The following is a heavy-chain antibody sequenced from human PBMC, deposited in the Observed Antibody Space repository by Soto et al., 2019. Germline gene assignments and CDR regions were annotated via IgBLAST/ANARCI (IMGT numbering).Heavy chain of an antibody. D-gene: IGHD4-17*01. CDR2: IYYSGST. J-gene: IGHJ6*02. CDR1: GGSISSYY. Sequence: SETLSLTCTVSGGSISSYYWSWIRQPPGKGLEWIGYIYYSGSTNYNPSLKSRVTISVDTSKNQFSLKLSSVTAADTAVYYCARDYYGEPYYGMDAWGQGTTVTVSS. CDR3: ARDYYGEPYYGMDA. V-gene: IGHV4-59*01.